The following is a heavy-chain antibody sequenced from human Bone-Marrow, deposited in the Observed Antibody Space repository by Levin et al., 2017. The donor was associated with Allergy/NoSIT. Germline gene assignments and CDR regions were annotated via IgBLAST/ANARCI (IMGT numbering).Heavy chain of an antibody. J-gene: IGHJ3*01. D-gene: IGHD1-26*01. CDR2: VYPGDSDT. CDR3: ARKMGPTPAFDL. Sequence: GESLKISCKGSGYSFSSQWIAWVRQKPGKGLEWMGIVYPGDSDTIYSPSFQGQVTISADKSTNTAHLHWSSLKASDTAMYFCARKMGPTPAFDLWGQGTMVTVSS. V-gene: IGHV5-51*01. CDR1: GYSFSSQW.